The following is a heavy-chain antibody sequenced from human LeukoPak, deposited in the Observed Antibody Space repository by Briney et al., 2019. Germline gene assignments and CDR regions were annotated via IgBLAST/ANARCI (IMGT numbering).Heavy chain of an antibody. D-gene: IGHD3-10*01. J-gene: IGHJ6*02. CDR3: AKRGDPYYTSGQYGMDV. V-gene: IGHV3-9*01. CDR2: ISWNSGSR. CDR1: GFTFDDYA. Sequence: PGRSLRLSCAASGFTFDDYAMHWVRQAPGKGLEWVSGISWNSGSRGYADSVKGRFTTSRDNAKNSLYLQMNSLRDEDTALYYWAKRGDPYYTSGQYGMDVWGQGTTVTVSS.